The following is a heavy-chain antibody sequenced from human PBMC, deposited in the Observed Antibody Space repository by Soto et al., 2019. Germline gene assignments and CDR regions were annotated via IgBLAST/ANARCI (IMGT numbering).Heavy chain of an antibody. CDR2: IKQDGSEK. CDR3: ARVIFDSSGYYSDAFDI. V-gene: IGHV3-7*05. Sequence: EVQLVESGGGLVQPGGSLRLSCAASGFTFSSYWMSWVRQAPGKGLEWVANIKQDGSEKYYVDSVKGRFTISRDNAKNSLYLQMNSLRAEDTAVYYCARVIFDSSGYYSDAFDIWGQGTMVTVSS. D-gene: IGHD3-22*01. J-gene: IGHJ3*02. CDR1: GFTFSSYW.